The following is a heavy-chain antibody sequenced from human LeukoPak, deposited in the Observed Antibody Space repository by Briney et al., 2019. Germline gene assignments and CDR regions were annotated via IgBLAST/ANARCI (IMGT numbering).Heavy chain of an antibody. CDR2: IKQDGSEK. Sequence: PGGSLRLSCAASGFTFSSYWMSWVRQAPGKGLEWVANIKQDGSEKYYVDSVKGRFTISGDNAKNSLYLQMNSLRAEDTAVYYCARAVVPAAPNWFDPWGQGTLVTVSS. D-gene: IGHD2-2*01. CDR3: ARAVVPAAPNWFDP. J-gene: IGHJ5*02. CDR1: GFTFSSYW. V-gene: IGHV3-7*01.